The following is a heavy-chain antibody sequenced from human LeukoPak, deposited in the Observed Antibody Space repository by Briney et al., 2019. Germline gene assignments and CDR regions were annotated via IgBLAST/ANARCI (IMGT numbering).Heavy chain of an antibody. D-gene: IGHD1-1*01. V-gene: IGHV4-59*12. CDR2: IHYSGNT. J-gene: IGHJ4*02. Sequence: SETLSLTCTVSGGSISNYYWSWLRQPPGKGLEFIGYIHYSGNTNYNPSLKSRVTMSVDTSKNQFSLKLSSVTAADTAVYYCASGISERGNASFDYWGQGTLVTVSS. CDR3: ASGISERGNASFDY. CDR1: GGSISNYY.